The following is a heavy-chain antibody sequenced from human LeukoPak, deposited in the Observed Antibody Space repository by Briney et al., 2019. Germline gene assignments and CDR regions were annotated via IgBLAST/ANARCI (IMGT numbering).Heavy chain of an antibody. V-gene: IGHV3-30*04. CDR3: ARVGETGTVTMELDL. CDR2: MSFDGSFE. Sequence: PGGSLRLSCVASGFPFADYSLHWVRQAPGKGLEWVALMSFDGSFENFADSVKGRFTISRDTARNTLHLHMGSLGVEDSAVYYCARVGETGTVTMELDLWGQGALVTVSS. CDR1: GFPFADYS. D-gene: IGHD1-7*01. J-gene: IGHJ1*01.